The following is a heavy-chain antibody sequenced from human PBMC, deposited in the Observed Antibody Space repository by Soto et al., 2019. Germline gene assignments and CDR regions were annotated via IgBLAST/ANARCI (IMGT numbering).Heavy chain of an antibody. D-gene: IGHD6-19*01. J-gene: IGHJ3*02. Sequence: PGESLKIXCKGSGYSFTSYWIGWVRQMPGKGLEWTGIIYPGDSDTRYSPSFQGQVTISADKSISTAYLQWSSLKASDTAMYYCARQMEQWLENAFDIWGQGTMVTVSS. V-gene: IGHV5-51*01. CDR2: IYPGDSDT. CDR1: GYSFTSYW. CDR3: ARQMEQWLENAFDI.